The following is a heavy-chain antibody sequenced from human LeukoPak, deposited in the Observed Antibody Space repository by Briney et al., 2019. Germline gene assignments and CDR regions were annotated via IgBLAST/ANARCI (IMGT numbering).Heavy chain of an antibody. CDR2: ISAYNGNT. V-gene: IGHV1-18*01. Sequence: GASVRVSCKASGYTFTSYGISWVRQAPGQGLEWMGWISAYNGNTNYAQKLQGRVTMTTDTSTSTAYKELRSLRSDDTAVYYCARDTYYYDSSGYPSDYWGQGTLVTVSS. J-gene: IGHJ4*02. CDR1: GYTFTSYG. CDR3: ARDTYYYDSSGYPSDY. D-gene: IGHD3-22*01.